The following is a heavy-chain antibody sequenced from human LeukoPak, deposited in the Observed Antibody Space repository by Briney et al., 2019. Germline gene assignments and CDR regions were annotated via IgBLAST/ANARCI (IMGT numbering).Heavy chain of an antibody. D-gene: IGHD2-15*01. CDR1: GVTLSNYA. V-gene: IGHV3-53*01. CDR2: IYSGGRT. Sequence: GGSLRLSCVASGVTLSNYAMSWASQAPGKGLEWVSVIYSGGRTYYADSVKGRFTISRDNSKNTLYLQMNSLRAEDTAVYYCASRHCSSGTCYPAGADPFDYWGQGTLVTVSS. J-gene: IGHJ4*02. CDR3: ASRHCSSGTCYPAGADPFDY.